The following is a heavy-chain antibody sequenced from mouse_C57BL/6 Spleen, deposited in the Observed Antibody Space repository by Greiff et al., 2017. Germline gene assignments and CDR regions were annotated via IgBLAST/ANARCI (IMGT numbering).Heavy chain of an antibody. D-gene: IGHD2-12*01. Sequence: EVQVVESEGGLVQPGSSMKLSCTASGFTFSDYYMAWVRQVPEKGLEWVANINYDGSSTYYLDSLKSRFIISRDNAKNILYLQMSSLKSEDTATYYCARGYYYYAMDYWGQGTSVTVSS. J-gene: IGHJ4*01. CDR2: INYDGSST. CDR3: ARGYYYYAMDY. CDR1: GFTFSDYY. V-gene: IGHV5-16*01.